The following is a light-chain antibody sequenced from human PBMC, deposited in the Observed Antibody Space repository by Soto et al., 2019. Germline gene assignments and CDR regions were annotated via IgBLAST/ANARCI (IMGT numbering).Light chain of an antibody. Sequence: QSVLTQAPSASGTPGQRVTISCSGSSSNIGSNTVNWYQQLPGTAPQLLIYNNAQRPSGVPDRFSGSKSGTSASLAIGGLQSEDEADYYCAVWDDSLNGWVFGGGTKVTVL. CDR1: SSNIGSNT. V-gene: IGLV1-44*01. CDR2: NNA. CDR3: AVWDDSLNGWV. J-gene: IGLJ3*02.